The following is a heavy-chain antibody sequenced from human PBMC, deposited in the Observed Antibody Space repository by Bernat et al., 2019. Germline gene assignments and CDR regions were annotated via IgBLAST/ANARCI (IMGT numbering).Heavy chain of an antibody. D-gene: IGHD3-22*01. CDR3: ARDRAYYYDSSGYPYYYFDL. CDR1: GGSISSYY. J-gene: IGHJ2*01. CDR2: IYYSGST. Sequence: QVQLQESGPGLVKPSETLSLTCTVSGGSISSYYWSWIRQPPGKGLEWVGYIYYSGSTNYNPSLKSRVTISVDTSKTQFSLKLSSVTAADTAVYYCARDRAYYYDSSGYPYYYFDLWGRGTLVTVSS. V-gene: IGHV4-59*01.